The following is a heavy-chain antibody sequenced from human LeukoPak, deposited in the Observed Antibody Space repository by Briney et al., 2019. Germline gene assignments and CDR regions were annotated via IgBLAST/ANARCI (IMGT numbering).Heavy chain of an antibody. V-gene: IGHV4-59*08. D-gene: IGHD3-22*01. CDR2: IYHSGST. Sequence: SETLSLTCTVSGGSIGTYYWSWIRQPPGKGLEWIGYIYHSGSTNYNPSLKSRVTISVDTSKNQFSLKLSSVTAADTTVYYCARWASGFYGMDVWGQGTTVTVSS. CDR1: GGSIGTYY. J-gene: IGHJ6*02. CDR3: ARWASGFYGMDV.